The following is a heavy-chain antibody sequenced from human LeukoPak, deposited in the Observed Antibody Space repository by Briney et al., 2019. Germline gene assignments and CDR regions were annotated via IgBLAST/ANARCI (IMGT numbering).Heavy chain of an antibody. Sequence: GGSLRLSCAASGFIFSNYWMSWVRQAPGMGLEWVANIKEDGSEKYYVDSVKGRLTISRDNSKNTLYLQMNSLRADDTAVYYCAKGGYGSVFDYWGQGTLVTVSS. D-gene: IGHD5-12*01. V-gene: IGHV3-7*03. CDR2: IKEDGSEK. J-gene: IGHJ4*02. CDR1: GFIFSNYW. CDR3: AKGGYGSVFDY.